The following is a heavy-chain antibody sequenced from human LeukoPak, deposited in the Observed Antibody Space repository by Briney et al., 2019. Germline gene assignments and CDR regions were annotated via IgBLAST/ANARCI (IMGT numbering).Heavy chain of an antibody. CDR3: ARTRKYSGYDSYSYGMDV. V-gene: IGHV3-23*01. D-gene: IGHD5-12*01. Sequence: GGSLRLSCAASGFTFSSYAMSWVRQAPGKGLEWVSAISGSGGSTYYADSVKGRFTISRDNSKNTLYLQMNSLRAEDTAVYYCARTRKYSGYDSYSYGMDVWGQGTTVTVSS. CDR2: ISGSGGST. J-gene: IGHJ6*02. CDR1: GFTFSSYA.